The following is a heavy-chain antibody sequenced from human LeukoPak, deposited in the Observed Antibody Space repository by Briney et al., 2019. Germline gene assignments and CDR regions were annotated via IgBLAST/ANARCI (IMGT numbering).Heavy chain of an antibody. CDR2: IRQDGTEK. V-gene: IGHV3-7*01. CDR3: AGLMTVADIDY. Sequence: GGSLRLSCVASGFHLCRFWMSWVRQAPGKRPEWVATIRQDGTEKFYVDSVKGRFSISRDNARNSMYLQMNSLRADDTAVYYCAGLMTVADIDYWGQGTLVTVSS. CDR1: GFHLCRFW. D-gene: IGHD6-19*01. J-gene: IGHJ4*02.